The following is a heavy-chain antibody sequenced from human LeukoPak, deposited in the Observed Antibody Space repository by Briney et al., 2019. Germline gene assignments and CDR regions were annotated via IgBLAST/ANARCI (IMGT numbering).Heavy chain of an antibody. J-gene: IGHJ4*02. Sequence: ASVKVSCKASGYTFTGYYMHWVRQAPGRGLEWMGWINPNSGGTNYAQKFQGRVTMTRDTSISTAYMELSRLRSDDTAVYYCARDGYSYGSYYFDYWGQGTLVTVSS. V-gene: IGHV1-2*02. CDR2: INPNSGGT. CDR3: ARDGYSYGSYYFDY. CDR1: GYTFTGYY. D-gene: IGHD5-18*01.